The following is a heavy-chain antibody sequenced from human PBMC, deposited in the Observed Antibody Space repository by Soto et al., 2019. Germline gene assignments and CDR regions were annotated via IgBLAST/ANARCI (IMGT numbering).Heavy chain of an antibody. J-gene: IGHJ4*02. CDR3: AKAVGYCSGGSCYSSSVYYFDY. CDR2: ISGSGGST. CDR1: GFTFSSYA. D-gene: IGHD2-15*01. Sequence: GGSLRLSCAASGFTFSSYAMSWVRQAPGKGLEWVSAISGSGGSTYYADSVKGRFTISRDNSKNTLYLQMNSLRAEDTAVYYCAKAVGYCSGGSCYSSSVYYFDYWGQGTLVTVSS. V-gene: IGHV3-23*01.